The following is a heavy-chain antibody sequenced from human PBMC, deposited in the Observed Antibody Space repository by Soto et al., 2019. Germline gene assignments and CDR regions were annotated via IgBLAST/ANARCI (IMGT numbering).Heavy chain of an antibody. CDR3: AKGNIMITFGGVLNAFDI. CDR1: GFTFSSYA. J-gene: IGHJ3*02. D-gene: IGHD3-16*01. CDR2: ISGSGGST. V-gene: IGHV3-23*01. Sequence: PGGSLRLSCAASGFTFSSYAMSWVRQAPGKGLEWVSAISGSGGSTYYADSVKGRFTISRDNSKNTLYLQMNSLRAEDTAVYYCAKGNIMITFGGVLNAFDIWGQGTXVTVSS.